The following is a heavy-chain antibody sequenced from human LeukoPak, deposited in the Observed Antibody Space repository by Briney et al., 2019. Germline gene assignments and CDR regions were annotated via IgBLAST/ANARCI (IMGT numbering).Heavy chain of an antibody. Sequence: PGRSLRLSCAASGFTFSSYAMHRVRQAPGKGLEWVAIISYDGNNKYYADSVKGRFTISRDNSKNTLYLQMNSLRAEDTAVYYCARDFGGSYYRAGHDAFDIWGQGTMVTVSS. J-gene: IGHJ3*02. CDR2: ISYDGNNK. V-gene: IGHV3-30-3*01. CDR1: GFTFSSYA. D-gene: IGHD1-26*01. CDR3: ARDFGGSYYRAGHDAFDI.